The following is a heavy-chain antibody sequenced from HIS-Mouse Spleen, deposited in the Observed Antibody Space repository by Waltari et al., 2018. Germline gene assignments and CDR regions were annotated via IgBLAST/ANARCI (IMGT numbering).Heavy chain of an antibody. V-gene: IGHV4-38-2*02. Sequence: QVQLQESGPGLVKPSETLSLTCTVSGYSISSGYYWGWIRQPPGKGLEWIGSILHSGSTYYNPALKSRVTVSVDTSKNQFSLKLSSVTAADTAVYYCARLRSTSCHPRYNWFDPWGQGTLVTVSS. CDR3: ARLRSTSCHPRYNWFDP. J-gene: IGHJ5*02. CDR1: GYSISSGYY. D-gene: IGHD2-2*01. CDR2: ILHSGST.